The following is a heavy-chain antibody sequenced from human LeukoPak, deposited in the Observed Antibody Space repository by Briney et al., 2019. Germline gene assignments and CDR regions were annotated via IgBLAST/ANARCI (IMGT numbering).Heavy chain of an antibody. Sequence: SETLSLTCAVYGGSFSGYYWSRIRQPPGKGLEWIGEINHSGSTNYNPSLKSRVTISVDTSKNQFSLKLSSVTAAGTAVYYCARGVYDFWSGYYPTPIDYWGQGTLVTVSS. V-gene: IGHV4-34*01. J-gene: IGHJ4*02. D-gene: IGHD3-3*01. CDR3: ARGVYDFWSGYYPTPIDY. CDR2: INHSGST. CDR1: GGSFSGYY.